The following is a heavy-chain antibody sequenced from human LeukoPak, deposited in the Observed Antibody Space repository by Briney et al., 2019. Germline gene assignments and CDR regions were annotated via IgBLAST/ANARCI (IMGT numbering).Heavy chain of an antibody. D-gene: IGHD2-2*01. CDR1: GGSFSGYY. J-gene: IGHJ4*02. V-gene: IGHV4-30-4*01. CDR3: ARALGYCSSTSCFQGEDYFDY. CDR2: IYYSGST. Sequence: SETLSLTCAVYGGSFSGYYWSWIRQPPGKGLEWIGYIYYSGSTYYNPSLKSRVTISVDTSKNQFSLKLSSVTAADTAVYYCARALGYCSSTSCFQGEDYFDYWGQGTLVTVSS.